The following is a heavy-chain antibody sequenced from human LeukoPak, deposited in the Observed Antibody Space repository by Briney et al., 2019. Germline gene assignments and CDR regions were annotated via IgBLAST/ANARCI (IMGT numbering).Heavy chain of an antibody. CDR3: ARHSRLYYYDSSGYNY. CDR1: GGSISSGGYS. J-gene: IGHJ4*02. D-gene: IGHD3-22*01. Sequence: SETLSLTCAVSGGSISSGGYSWSWIRQPPGKGLEWIGEINHSGSTNYNPSLKSRVTISVDTSKNQFSLKLSSVTAADTAVYYCARHSRLYYYDSSGYNYWGQGTLVTVSS. CDR2: INHSGST. V-gene: IGHV4-30-2*01.